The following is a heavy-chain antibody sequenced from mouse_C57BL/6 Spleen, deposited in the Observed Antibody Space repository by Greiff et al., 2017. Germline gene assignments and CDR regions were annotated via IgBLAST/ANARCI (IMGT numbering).Heavy chain of an antibody. D-gene: IGHD1-1*01. CDR1: GYTFTSYW. CDR2: IYPSDSET. Sequence: QVQLQQSGAELVRPGSSVKLSCKASGYTFTSYWMDWVKQRPGQGLEWIGNIYPSDSETHYNQKFKDKATLTVDKSSSTAYMQLSSLTSEDSAVYYCARRLNYGSSPWFAYWGQGTLVTVSA. CDR3: ARRLNYGSSPWFAY. J-gene: IGHJ3*01. V-gene: IGHV1-61*01.